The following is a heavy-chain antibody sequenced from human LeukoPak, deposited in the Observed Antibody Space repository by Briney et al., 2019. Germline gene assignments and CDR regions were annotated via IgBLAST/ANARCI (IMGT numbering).Heavy chain of an antibody. CDR2: MYYSGTYSGST. CDR1: GGSISSYY. D-gene: IGHD5-18*01. Sequence: SETLSLTCTVSGGSISSYYWSWIRQPPGKGLEWIGSMYYSGTYSGSTYQNPSLKSRVTISVDTSKNQFSLKVTSVTAADTAVYYCARHTAMGSPLHHWGQGTRVTVSS. J-gene: IGHJ5*02. V-gene: IGHV4-59*05. CDR3: ARHTAMGSPLHH.